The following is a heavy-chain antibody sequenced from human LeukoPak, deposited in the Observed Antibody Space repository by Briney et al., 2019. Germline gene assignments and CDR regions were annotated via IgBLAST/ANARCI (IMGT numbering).Heavy chain of an antibody. CDR3: ARRYDFWSGYSS. CDR1: GGSISISSYY. J-gene: IGHJ4*02. D-gene: IGHD3-3*01. Sequence: SETLSLTCTVSGGSISISSYYWGWIRQPPGKGLEWIGSIYYSGSTYYNPSLKSRVTISVDTSKNQFSLKLSSVTAADTAVYYCARRYDFWSGYSSWGQGTLVTVSS. CDR2: IYYSGST. V-gene: IGHV4-39*01.